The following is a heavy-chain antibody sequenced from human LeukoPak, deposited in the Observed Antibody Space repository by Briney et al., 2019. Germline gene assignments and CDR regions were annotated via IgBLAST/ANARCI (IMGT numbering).Heavy chain of an antibody. J-gene: IGHJ4*02. Sequence: GGSLRLSCAASGFTVSSNYMSWVRQAPGKGLEWVSVIYGGGSTYYADSVKGRFTISRDNAKNSLYLQMNSLRAEDTAVYYCARDIAVAGTGWGYDYWGQGTLVTVSS. D-gene: IGHD6-19*01. V-gene: IGHV3-53*01. CDR2: IYGGGST. CDR3: ARDIAVAGTGWGYDY. CDR1: GFTVSSNY.